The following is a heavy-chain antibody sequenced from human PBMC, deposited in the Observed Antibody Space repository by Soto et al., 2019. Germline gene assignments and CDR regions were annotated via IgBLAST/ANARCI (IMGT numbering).Heavy chain of an antibody. CDR3: ARAYFDFTGGYSPYWYSEV. CDR2: IDDAGST. CDR1: GGSMTSYY. Sequence: SETLSLTCRVSGGSMTSYYWNWLRQSPGKGLEWIGYIDDAGSTKFNPSLRSRVSMSILTSQGQVSLTLDSVTAADTAVYYCARAYFDFTGGYSPYWYSEVWGRGTTVTVSS. V-gene: IGHV4-59*01. J-gene: IGHJ6*02. D-gene: IGHD3-3*01.